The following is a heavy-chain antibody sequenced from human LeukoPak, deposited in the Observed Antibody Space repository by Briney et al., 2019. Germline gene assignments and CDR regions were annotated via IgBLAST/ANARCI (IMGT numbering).Heavy chain of an antibody. V-gene: IGHV3-30*18. CDR2: ISSDGSTK. Sequence: GGSLRLSCAASGFTFSSYAMHWVRQAPGKGLEWVAVISSDGSTKYYADSVKGRFTISRDNSKNTLYLQMNSLRPEDTAVYYCAKDVSPETGDAFEIWGQGTMVSVSS. CDR1: GFTFSSYA. CDR3: AKDVSPETGDAFEI. D-gene: IGHD1-14*01. J-gene: IGHJ3*02.